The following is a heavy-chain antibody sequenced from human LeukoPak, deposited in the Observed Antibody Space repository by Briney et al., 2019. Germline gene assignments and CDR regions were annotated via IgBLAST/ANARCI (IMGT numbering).Heavy chain of an antibody. V-gene: IGHV1-69*13. Sequence: SVKVSCKAPGGSFGRYAIHWVRQAPGQGLEWMGGIVPILGTANYAQKFQGRVTITADESTSTAYMELSSLRSEDTAVYYCARGMVGGSYYDYWGQGTLVTVSS. J-gene: IGHJ4*02. CDR3: ARGMVGGSYYDY. CDR2: IVPILGTA. CDR1: GGSFGRYA. D-gene: IGHD1-26*01.